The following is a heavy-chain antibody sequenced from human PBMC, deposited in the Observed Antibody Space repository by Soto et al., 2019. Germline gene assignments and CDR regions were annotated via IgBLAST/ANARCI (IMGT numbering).Heavy chain of an antibody. CDR3: VRLVAPVWGEDAFDI. CDR2: IYPGDSDT. D-gene: IGHD3-16*01. V-gene: IGHV5-51*01. CDR1: GYRFTSYW. Sequence: PGEALKISCNGSGYRFTSYWIDWVRQMPGKGLEWMGIIYPGDSDTRNSPAFQGQATISADQSISTAYLQWSSLKASDTAMYYCVRLVAPVWGEDAFDIWGQGTEVT. J-gene: IGHJ3*02.